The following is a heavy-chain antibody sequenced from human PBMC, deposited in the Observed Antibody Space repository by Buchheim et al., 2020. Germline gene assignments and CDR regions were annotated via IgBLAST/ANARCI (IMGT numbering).Heavy chain of an antibody. CDR1: GFTFSNYA. J-gene: IGHJ5*02. V-gene: IGHV3-23*01. D-gene: IGHD1-1*01. Sequence: EVQLLESGGGLVQPGGSLRLSFAASGFTFSNYAMNWVRQAPGKGLEWVSAIGYSGDSTYYADSVKGRFTISRDNSKNTLFLQMTSLRAEDTAVYYCAKGSGNNNWYVWFDPWGQGTL. CDR2: IGYSGDST. CDR3: AKGSGNNNWYVWFDP.